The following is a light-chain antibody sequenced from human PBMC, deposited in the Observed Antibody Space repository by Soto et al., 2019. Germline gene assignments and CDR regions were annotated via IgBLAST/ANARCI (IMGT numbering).Light chain of an antibody. V-gene: IGKV3-11*01. J-gene: IGKJ4*01. CDR1: QGVGRF. Sequence: EIVLTQSPATLSLSPGERAALSCRASQGVGRFLAWYQQKPGQAPRLLIYDASNWATGIPARFSGSGSGTEFTLAINNLEPEDFAVYYCQQRSGWPLTFGGGTKVEIK. CDR2: DAS. CDR3: QQRSGWPLT.